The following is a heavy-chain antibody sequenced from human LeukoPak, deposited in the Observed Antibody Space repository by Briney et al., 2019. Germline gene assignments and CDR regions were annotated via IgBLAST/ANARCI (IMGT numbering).Heavy chain of an antibody. CDR1: GGSISSYC. J-gene: IGHJ4*02. V-gene: IGHV4-59*01. CDR2: IFYSGST. D-gene: IGHD3-22*01. Sequence: SETLSLTCTVSGGSISSYCWSWIRQPPGKGLEWIGCIFYSGSTNYNPSLKSRVTISVDTSKSQFSLKLTSVTAADTAVYYCARGPKAYYFDCSVYVFDYWGQGTLVTVSS. CDR3: ARGPKAYYFDCSVYVFDY.